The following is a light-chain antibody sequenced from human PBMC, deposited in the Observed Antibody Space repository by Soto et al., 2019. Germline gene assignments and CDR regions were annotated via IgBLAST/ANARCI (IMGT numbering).Light chain of an antibody. Sequence: IQMTQSPSSLSASVGHRLTMPCRASQSISSWLAWYQQKPGKAPKLLIYDASSLESGVPSRFSGSGSGTEFTLTISSLQPDDFAIYYCQQYNTFWTFGQGTKVDI. CDR2: DAS. CDR3: QQYNTFWT. CDR1: QSISSW. J-gene: IGKJ1*01. V-gene: IGKV1-5*01.